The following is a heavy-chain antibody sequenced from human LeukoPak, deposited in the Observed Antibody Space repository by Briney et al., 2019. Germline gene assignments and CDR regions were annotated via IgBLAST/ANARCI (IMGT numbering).Heavy chain of an antibody. J-gene: IGHJ5*02. D-gene: IGHD3-22*01. CDR2: IYYSGST. Sequence: SQTLSLTSTVSGGSISSGGYYWSWIRQHPGKGLEWIGYIYYSGSTYYNPSLKSRVTISVDTSKNQFSLKLSSVTAADTAVYYCARGVVIVVEGWFDPWGQGTLVTVSS. V-gene: IGHV4-31*03. CDR1: GGSISSGGYY. CDR3: ARGVVIVVEGWFDP.